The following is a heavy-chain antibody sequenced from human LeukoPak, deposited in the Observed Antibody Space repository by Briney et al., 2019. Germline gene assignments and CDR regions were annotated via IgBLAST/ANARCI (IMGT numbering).Heavy chain of an antibody. CDR1: GFTFNIYA. Sequence: GVSLTLFCAAWGFTFNIYAEMGLPQARGKGREGVSSISGSGGNTYYAVSVKGMFTISRDNSKNTLYLQMSSLRAEDTAVYYCERGISSSSSFDYWGQGTLVTVSS. D-gene: IGHD6-6*01. J-gene: IGHJ4*02. V-gene: IGHV3-23*01. CDR2: ISGSGGNT. CDR3: ERGISSSSSFDY.